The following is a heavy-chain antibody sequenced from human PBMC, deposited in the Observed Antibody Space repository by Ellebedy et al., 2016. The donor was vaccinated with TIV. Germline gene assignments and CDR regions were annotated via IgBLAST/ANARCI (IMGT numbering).Heavy chain of an antibody. CDR2: VWYDGSNR. D-gene: IGHD6-13*01. CDR3: AREISAAGYFDY. J-gene: IGHJ4*02. V-gene: IGHV3-33*01. CDR1: GFTFSSYG. Sequence: GGSLRLXCAASGFTFSSYGTHWVRQAPGKGLEWVAVVWYDGSNRVHADSVKGRFTISRDNSKNTLYLQMYSLRAEDTAVYYCAREISAAGYFDYWGQGTLVTVSS.